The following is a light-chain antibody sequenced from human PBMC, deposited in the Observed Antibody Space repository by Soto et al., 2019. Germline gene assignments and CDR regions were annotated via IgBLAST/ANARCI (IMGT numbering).Light chain of an antibody. CDR1: QSISSL. CDR2: KAS. J-gene: IGKJ5*01. Sequence: DIQMTQSPSTLSASVGDRVTITCRASQSISSLLAWYQQKPGRAPTLLIYKASTLESGVPSRFSGSGSGTEFSLTISSLHPDYSATYYCQQYNSYPLTFGQGTRLEIK. V-gene: IGKV1-5*03. CDR3: QQYNSYPLT.